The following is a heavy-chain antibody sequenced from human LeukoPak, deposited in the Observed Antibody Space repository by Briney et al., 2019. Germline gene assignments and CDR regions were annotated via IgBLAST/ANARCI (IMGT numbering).Heavy chain of an antibody. CDR2: IYHSGST. Sequence: PSETLSLTCAVSGGSISSSNWWSWVRQPPGKGLEWIGEIYHSGSTNYNPSLKSRVTISVDTSKNQFSLKLSSVTAADTAVYYCVSGSYSVAFDIWGQGTMVTVSS. CDR1: GGSISSSNW. V-gene: IGHV4-4*02. J-gene: IGHJ3*02. CDR3: VSGSYSVAFDI. D-gene: IGHD1-26*01.